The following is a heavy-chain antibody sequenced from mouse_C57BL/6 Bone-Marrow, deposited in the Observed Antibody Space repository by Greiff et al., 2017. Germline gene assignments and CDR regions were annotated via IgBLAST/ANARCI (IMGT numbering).Heavy chain of an antibody. CDR2: INPSSGYT. V-gene: IGHV1-4*01. J-gene: IGHJ1*03. Sequence: VQLQESGAELARPGASVKMSCKASGYTFTSYTMHWVKQRPGQGLEWIGYINPSSGYTKYNQKFKDKATLTADKSSSTAYMQLSSLTSEDSAVYYCARPWFYWYFDGWGTGTTVTVAS. CDR3: ARPWFYWYFDG. CDR1: GYTFTSYT. D-gene: IGHD2-2*01.